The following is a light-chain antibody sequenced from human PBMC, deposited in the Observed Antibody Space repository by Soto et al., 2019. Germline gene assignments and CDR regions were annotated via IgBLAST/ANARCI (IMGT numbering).Light chain of an antibody. Sequence: QSALTQPASVSGSPGQSITISCTGTSSDVGSYNLVSWYQQHPGKAPKLIIYEVTNRPSGVSDRFSGSKSGNTASLTVSGLQAEDESDYYCSSFTTRKTWVFGGGTKLTVL. CDR3: SSFTTRKTWV. V-gene: IGLV2-14*02. CDR1: SSDVGSYNL. J-gene: IGLJ3*02. CDR2: EVT.